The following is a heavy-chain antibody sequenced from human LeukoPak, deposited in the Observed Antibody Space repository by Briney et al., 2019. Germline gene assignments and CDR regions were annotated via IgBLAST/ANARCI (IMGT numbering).Heavy chain of an antibody. CDR1: GFTFSSYG. CDR2: VSFDGSSE. J-gene: IGHJ5*02. V-gene: IGHV3-30*18. D-gene: IGHD3-10*01. CDR3: AKEGYYGSGSFPDH. Sequence: PGGSLRLSCVASGFTFSSYGMHWVRQAPGKALEWVAVVSFDGSSENYADSVKGRFTISRDSSKNTLYLLMNSLRTEDTAVYYCAKEGYYGSGSFPDHWGQGTLVTVSS.